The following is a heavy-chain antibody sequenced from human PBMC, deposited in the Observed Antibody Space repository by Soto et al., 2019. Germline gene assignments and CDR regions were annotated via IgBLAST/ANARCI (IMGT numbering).Heavy chain of an antibody. D-gene: IGHD3-22*01. Sequence: SETLSLTCTVSGGFISNTNYYWGWIRQPPGKRLEWIGSIFYSGSTYYNPSLKSRVTVSVDTSKNQFSLKLSSVTAADTAMYYCARTGNYDDSGPISSPDYWGQG. CDR1: GGFISNTNYY. V-gene: IGHV4-39*01. J-gene: IGHJ4*02. CDR3: ARTGNYDDSGPISSPDY. CDR2: IFYSGST.